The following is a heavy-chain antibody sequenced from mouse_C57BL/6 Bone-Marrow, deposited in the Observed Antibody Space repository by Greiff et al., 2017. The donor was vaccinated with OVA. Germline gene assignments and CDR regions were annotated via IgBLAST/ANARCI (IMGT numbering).Heavy chain of an antibody. D-gene: IGHD1-1*01. Sequence: EVQLQESGPVLVKPGASVKMSCKASGYTFTDYYMNWVKQSHGKSLEWIGVINPYNGGTSYNQKFKGKATLTVDKSSSAAYMELNSLTSEDSAVYYCARGGFTTVVEGDYWGQGTTLTVSS. CDR2: INPYNGGT. J-gene: IGHJ2*01. CDR3: ARGGFTTVVEGDY. CDR1: GYTFTDYY. V-gene: IGHV1-19*01.